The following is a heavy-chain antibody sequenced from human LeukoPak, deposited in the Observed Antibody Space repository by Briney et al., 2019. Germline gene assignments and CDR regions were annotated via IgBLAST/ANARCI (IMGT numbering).Heavy chain of an antibody. CDR2: ISSNGGIT. CDR1: GFIFSTYA. D-gene: IGHD3-22*01. CDR3: AKDWSSGVSGYLISFDF. Sequence: GGSLRLSCAASGFIFSTYAMSWVSQAPGKGLEWVSAISSNGGITYYADSVKGRFTISRDNSKNTLFLQANSLRAEDTAVYYCAKDWSSGVSGYLISFDFWGQGTLVTVSS. V-gene: IGHV3-23*01. J-gene: IGHJ4*02.